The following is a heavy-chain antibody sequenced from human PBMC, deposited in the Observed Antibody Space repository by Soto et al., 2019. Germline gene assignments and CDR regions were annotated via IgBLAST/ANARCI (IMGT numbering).Heavy chain of an antibody. V-gene: IGHV3-23*01. Sequence: EVQLLESGGGLVQPGGSLRLSCAASGFTFSSYAMSWVRQAPGKGLEWVSAISGSGGSTYYADSVKGRFTISRDNSKNTLELQMNSLRAEDTAVYYCAKDGFAWYLKYYFDYWGQGTLVTVSS. CDR2: ISGSGGST. CDR3: AKDGFAWYLKYYFDY. J-gene: IGHJ4*02. D-gene: IGHD3-9*01. CDR1: GFTFSSYA.